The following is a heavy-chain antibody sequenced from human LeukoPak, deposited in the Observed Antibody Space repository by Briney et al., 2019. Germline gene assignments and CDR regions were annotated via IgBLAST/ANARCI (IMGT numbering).Heavy chain of an antibody. CDR3: ASSPQDYDFWSGYYTY. CDR1: GYTFTSYG. CDR2: ISAYNGNT. V-gene: IGHV1-18*01. J-gene: IGHJ4*02. Sequence: ASVKVSCKASGYTFTSYGISWVRQAPGQGLEWMGWISAYNGNTNYAQKLQCRVTMTTDTSTSTAYMELRSLRSDDTAVYYCASSPQDYDFWSGYYTYWGQGTLVTVSS. D-gene: IGHD3-3*01.